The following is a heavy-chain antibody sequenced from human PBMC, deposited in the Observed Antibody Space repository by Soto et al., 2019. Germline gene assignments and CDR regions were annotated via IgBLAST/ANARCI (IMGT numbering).Heavy chain of an antibody. CDR1: GFSVNNNY. D-gene: IGHD2-21*01. Sequence: QPGGSLRLSCSASGFSVNNNYMTWVRQAPGRRPEWVAVIYTRGTTHYADFATGRFTFSRDNSKNTLYLQMDSLRPEDTAGYYCAKLWGYYFESWGPGTLVTVSS. V-gene: IGHV3-53*01. J-gene: IGHJ4*02. CDR3: AKLWGYYFES. CDR2: IYTRGTT.